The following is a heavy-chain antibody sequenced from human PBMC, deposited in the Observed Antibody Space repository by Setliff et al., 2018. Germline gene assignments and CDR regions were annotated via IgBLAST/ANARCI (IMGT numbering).Heavy chain of an antibody. Sequence: GGSLRLSCTASGFTFGDYAMSWVRQAPGKGLEWVGSIRSKGYGGTTEYAASVNGRFTISRDDSKSIAYLQMNSLKIEDTAVYYCARDLDPTGTTFAHWGQGTLVTVSS. J-gene: IGHJ4*02. D-gene: IGHD1-1*01. V-gene: IGHV3-49*04. CDR1: GFTFGDYA. CDR2: IRSKGYGGTT. CDR3: ARDLDPTGTTFAH.